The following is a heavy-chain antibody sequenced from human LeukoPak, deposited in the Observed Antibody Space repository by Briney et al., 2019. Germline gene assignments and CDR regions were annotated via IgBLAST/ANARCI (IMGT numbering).Heavy chain of an antibody. J-gene: IGHJ6*02. CDR2: INHSGST. Sequence: SETLSLTCAVYGGSFSGYYWSWIRQPPGKGLEWIGEINHSGSTNYNPSLKSRVTMSVDTSKNQFSLKLSSVTAADTAVYYCARGRTAATPYYYYYGMDVWGQGTTVTVSS. CDR3: ARGRTAATPYYYYYGMDV. CDR1: GGSFSGYY. V-gene: IGHV4-34*01. D-gene: IGHD4-23*01.